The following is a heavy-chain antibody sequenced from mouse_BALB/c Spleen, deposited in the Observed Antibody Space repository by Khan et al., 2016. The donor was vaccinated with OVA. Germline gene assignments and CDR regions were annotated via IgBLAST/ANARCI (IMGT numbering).Heavy chain of an antibody. V-gene: IGHV2-6-4*01. CDR3: ARAYYRYDGYYAMDY. Sequence: QVQLKESGPGLVAPSQSLSITCTVSGFSLSRYNIHWVRQPPGKGLEWLGMIWGGGGTDYNSALKSRLSISKDNSKRQVFLKMNSLQTDDTVMYYCARAYYRYDGYYAMDYWGQGTSVTVSS. D-gene: IGHD2-14*01. CDR2: IWGGGGT. J-gene: IGHJ4*01. CDR1: GFSLSRYN.